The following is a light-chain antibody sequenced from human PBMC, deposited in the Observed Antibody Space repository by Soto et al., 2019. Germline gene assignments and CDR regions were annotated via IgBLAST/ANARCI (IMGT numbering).Light chain of an antibody. J-gene: IGKJ1*01. Sequence: DIQMTQSPSSLSASVGDRVTITCRASQSISRYLNWFQHKPGKAPKLLIYAASTLRSGVPSRFSGSGSGTDFTLTISSLQPEDFATYYCLQNYSYPKTFGQGTKVEIK. CDR1: QSISRY. CDR2: AAS. CDR3: LQNYSYPKT. V-gene: IGKV1-39*01.